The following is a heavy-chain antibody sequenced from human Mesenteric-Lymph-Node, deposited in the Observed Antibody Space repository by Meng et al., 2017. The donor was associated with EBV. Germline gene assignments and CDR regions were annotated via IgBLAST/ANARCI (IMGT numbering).Heavy chain of an antibody. J-gene: IGHJ4*02. CDR2: INPNSGDT. CDR1: EYPSNNYY. D-gene: IGHD2-2*01. V-gene: IGHV1-2*04. CDR3: ATLPAASTPHFSA. Sequence: QVEVVKKGVERSEPGSQVTGPCKASEYPSNNYYLHWVRQASGQGLEWVGWINPNSGDTNYAQKFQGWVTMTSDTSINTAYMELSSLRSDATAVYYCATLPAASTPHFSAWGQGTLVTVSS.